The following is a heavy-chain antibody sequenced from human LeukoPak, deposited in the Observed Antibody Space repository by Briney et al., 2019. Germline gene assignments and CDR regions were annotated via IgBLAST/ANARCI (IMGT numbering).Heavy chain of an antibody. V-gene: IGHV1-18*01. CDR3: ARVASEMATPRDGAFDI. Sequence: GASVKVSCKASGYTFTSYGISWVRQVPGQGLEWMGWISAYNGNTNYAQKLQGRVTMTTDTSTSTAYMELRSLRSDDTAVYYCARVASEMATPRDGAFDIWGQGTMVTVSS. J-gene: IGHJ3*02. CDR1: GYTFTSYG. CDR2: ISAYNGNT. D-gene: IGHD5-24*01.